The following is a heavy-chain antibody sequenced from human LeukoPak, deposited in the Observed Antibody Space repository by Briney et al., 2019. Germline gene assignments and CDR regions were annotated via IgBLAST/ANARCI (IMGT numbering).Heavy chain of an antibody. CDR1: GGSISSGDYY. CDR3: ATLPLDLLYYDP. V-gene: IGHV4-30-4*01. CDR2: IYYSGST. Sequence: SQTLSLTCTVSGGSISSGDYYWSWIRQPPGKGLEWIGYIYYSGSTYYNPSLKGRVTISVDTSKNQFSLKLSSVTAADTAVYYCATLPLDLLYYDPWGQGTLVTVSS. J-gene: IGHJ5*02. D-gene: IGHD2-8*01.